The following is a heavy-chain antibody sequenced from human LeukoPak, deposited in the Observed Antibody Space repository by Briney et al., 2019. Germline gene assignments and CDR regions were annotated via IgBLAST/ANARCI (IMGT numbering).Heavy chain of an antibody. CDR3: ARDGDLTPAVPFDY. CDR1: GFTFSTYE. CDR2: ISSSGGTI. Sequence: GGSLRLSCAASGFTFSTYEMNWVRQAPGKGLEWVSYISSSGGTIYYADSVKGRFTISRDNAKNSLYLQMSSLRAEDTAVYYCARDGDLTPAVPFDYWGQGTLVTVSS. V-gene: IGHV3-48*03. J-gene: IGHJ4*02. D-gene: IGHD6-25*01.